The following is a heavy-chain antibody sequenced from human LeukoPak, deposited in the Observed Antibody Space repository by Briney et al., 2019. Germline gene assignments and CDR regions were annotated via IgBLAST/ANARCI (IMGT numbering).Heavy chain of an antibody. V-gene: IGHV1-3*01. CDR3: ARDQTGRCSGGSCRYYYGMDV. J-gene: IGHJ6*02. CDR2: INAGNGNT. D-gene: IGHD2-15*01. CDR1: GYTFTSYA. Sequence: GASVKVSCKASGYTFTSYAMHWVRQAPGQRLEWMGWINAGNGNTKYSQKFQGRVTITRDTSASTAYMELSSLRSEDTAVYYCARDQTGRCSGGSCRYYYGMDVWGQGTTVTVSS.